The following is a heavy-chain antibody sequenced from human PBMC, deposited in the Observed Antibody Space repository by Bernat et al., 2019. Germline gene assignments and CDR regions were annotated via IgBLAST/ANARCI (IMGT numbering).Heavy chain of an antibody. CDR2: IYPGDSDT. V-gene: IGHV5-51*03. CDR3: ARLHGSSWNWGGFDY. CDR1: GYSFSSYW. J-gene: IGHJ4*02. D-gene: IGHD6-13*01. Sequence: EVQLVQSGAEVKKPGEFLKISCRGSGYSFSSYWIGWVRQMPGKGLEWMGIIYPGDSDTRYSPSFQGQVTISADKSTSTAYLQWSSLKASDTAMYYCARLHGSSWNWGGFDYWGQGTLVTVSS.